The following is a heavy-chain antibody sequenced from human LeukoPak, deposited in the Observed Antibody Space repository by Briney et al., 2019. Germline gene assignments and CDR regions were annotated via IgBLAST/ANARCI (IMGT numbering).Heavy chain of an antibody. D-gene: IGHD6-13*01. CDR3: ARGRVSSSSWSSTYYYYFYMDV. V-gene: IGHV4-59*11. Sequence: KSSETLSLTCSVSGDSISMHYWSWIRQPPGKGLEWIGYIDHTGSTNYNPSLNSRVTISRDTSKNHFSLELSSVTAADTAVCFCARGRVSSSSWSSTYYYYFYMDVWGKGTTVTVSS. CDR2: IDHTGST. CDR1: GDSISMHY. J-gene: IGHJ6*03.